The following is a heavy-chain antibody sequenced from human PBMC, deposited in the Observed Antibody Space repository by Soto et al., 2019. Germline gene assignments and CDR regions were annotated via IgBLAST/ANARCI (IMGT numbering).Heavy chain of an antibody. J-gene: IGHJ6*02. CDR2: IIPILGIA. Sequence: SVKVSCKASGGTFSSYTISWVRQAPGQGLEWMGRIIPILGIANYAQKFQGRVTITADKSTSTAYMELSSLRSEDTAVYYCASDLAFLTAAGTDGMDVWGQGTTVTVSS. CDR1: GGTFSSYT. D-gene: IGHD6-13*01. CDR3: ASDLAFLTAAGTDGMDV. V-gene: IGHV1-69*02.